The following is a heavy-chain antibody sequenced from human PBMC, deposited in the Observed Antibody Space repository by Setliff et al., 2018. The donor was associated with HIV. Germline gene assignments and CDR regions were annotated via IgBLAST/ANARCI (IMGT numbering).Heavy chain of an antibody. V-gene: IGHV4-39*01. Sequence: SETLSLTCTVSGGSIPSSRYYWGWIRQPPGKGLEWIGSVYYSGTTYYNPSLKRRVTISIDTSKNQFSLRLTSVTAADTAVYYCARRRFVVVPTAPEADYWGQGTLVTVSS. CDR2: VYYSGTT. J-gene: IGHJ4*02. CDR1: GGSIPSSRYY. CDR3: ARRRFVVVPTAPEADY. D-gene: IGHD2-2*01.